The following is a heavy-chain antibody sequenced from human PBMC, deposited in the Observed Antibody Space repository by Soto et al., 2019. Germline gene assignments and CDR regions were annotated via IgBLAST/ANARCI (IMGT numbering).Heavy chain of an antibody. Sequence: QVHLQESGPGLVKPSGTLSLTCDVSGASISSNWWSWVRQPPGKGLEWVGEIYHNGNSHYNPSLEGRDTMSMDMSKNQISLRLTSVTAADTAVYYCARHISVPTTRGFDYGGQGALVPVSS. V-gene: IGHV4-4*02. J-gene: IGHJ4*02. D-gene: IGHD4-17*01. CDR1: GASISSNW. CDR2: IYHNGNS. CDR3: ARHISVPTTRGFDY.